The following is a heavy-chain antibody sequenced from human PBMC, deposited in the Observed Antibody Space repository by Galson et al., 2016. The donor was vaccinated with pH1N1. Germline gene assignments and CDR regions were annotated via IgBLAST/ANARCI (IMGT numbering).Heavy chain of an antibody. D-gene: IGHD2/OR15-2a*01. CDR1: GFTFSKHW. CDR2: INSDGSTT. CDR3: ARGNMGLDY. V-gene: IGHV3-74*01. Sequence: SLRLSCAASGFTFSKHWMHWVRQVPGKGLAWVSHINSDGSTTNYAGSVKGRFTISRDNAKNTLSLQMNSLGVEDTAVYYCARGNMGLDYWGQGILVTVSS. J-gene: IGHJ4*02.